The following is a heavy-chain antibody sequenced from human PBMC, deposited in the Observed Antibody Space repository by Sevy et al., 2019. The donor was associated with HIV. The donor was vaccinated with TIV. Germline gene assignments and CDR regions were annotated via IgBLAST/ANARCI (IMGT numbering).Heavy chain of an antibody. CDR3: ARGHFWSGVWYYFDY. CDR2: ISSNGGST. J-gene: IGHJ4*02. V-gene: IGHV3-64*01. CDR1: GFTFSSYA. D-gene: IGHD3-3*02. Sequence: GGSLRLSCAASGFTFSSYAMHWVRQAPGKGLEYVSAISSNGGSTYYANSVKGRFTIFRDNSKNTLYLQMGSLRAEDMAVYYCARGHFWSGVWYYFDYWGQGILVTVSS.